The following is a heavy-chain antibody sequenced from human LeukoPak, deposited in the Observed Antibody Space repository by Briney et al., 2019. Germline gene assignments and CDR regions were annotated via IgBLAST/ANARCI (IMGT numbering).Heavy chain of an antibody. V-gene: IGHV4-59*01. CDR1: GGSISSYY. CDR2: IYYSGST. CDR3: ARGYWYFDL. J-gene: IGHJ2*01. Sequence: SETLSLTCTVSGGSISSYYWSWIRQPPGKGLEWIGYIYYSGSTNYNPSLKSRVTISVDTSKNQFSLKLSSVTAVDTAVYYCARGYWYFDLWGRGTLVTVSS.